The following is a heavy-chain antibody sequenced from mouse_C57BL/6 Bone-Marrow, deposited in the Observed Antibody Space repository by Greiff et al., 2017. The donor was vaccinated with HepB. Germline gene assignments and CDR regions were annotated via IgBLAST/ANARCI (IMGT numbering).Heavy chain of an antibody. J-gene: IGHJ3*01. V-gene: IGHV2-2*01. CDR3: ASLYYDYDETWFAY. Sequence: VKLMESGPGLVQPSQSLSITCTVSGFSFTSYGVHWVRQSPGKGLEWLGVIWSGGSTDYNAAFISRLSISKDNSKSQVFFKMNSLQADDTAIYYCASLYYDYDETWFAYWGQGTLVTVSA. CDR2: IWSGGST. D-gene: IGHD2-4*01. CDR1: GFSFTSYG.